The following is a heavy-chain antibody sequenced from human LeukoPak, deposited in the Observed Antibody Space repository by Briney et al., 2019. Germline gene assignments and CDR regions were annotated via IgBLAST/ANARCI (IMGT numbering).Heavy chain of an antibody. V-gene: IGHV3-21*04. CDR1: GFTFSSYS. D-gene: IGHD6-13*01. Sequence: GGSLRLSCAASGFTFSSYSMNWVRQAPGKGLEWVSSISTSSSYIHYADSVKGRFTISRDNAKNSLYLQMNSLRAEDMALYYCAKDIGPSPGIAAAGQGYFDLWGRGTLVTVSS. J-gene: IGHJ2*01. CDR3: AKDIGPSPGIAAAGQGYFDL. CDR2: ISTSSSYI.